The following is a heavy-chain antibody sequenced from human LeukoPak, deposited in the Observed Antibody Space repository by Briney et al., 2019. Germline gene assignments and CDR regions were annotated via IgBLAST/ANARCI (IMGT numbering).Heavy chain of an antibody. J-gene: IGHJ4*02. CDR3: ARGYQLLLSDYFDY. Sequence: SETLSLTCTVSGGSIHSYWSWIRQPAGKGLEWIGRISGSGTITYNPALQSRLTISIDTSKNQFSLKLSSVTAADTAVYYCARGYQLLLSDYFDYWGQGTLVTVSS. CDR1: GGSIHSY. V-gene: IGHV4-4*07. CDR2: ISGSGTI. D-gene: IGHD2-2*01.